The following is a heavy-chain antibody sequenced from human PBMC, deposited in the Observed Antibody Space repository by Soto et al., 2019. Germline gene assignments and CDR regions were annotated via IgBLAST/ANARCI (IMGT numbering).Heavy chain of an antibody. V-gene: IGHV3-30*18. J-gene: IGHJ6*02. CDR3: AKDPGKVVPAAIWGGYYYYGMDV. CDR2: ISYDGSNK. Sequence: QVQLVESGGGVVQPGRSLRLSCAASGFTFSSYGMHWVRQAPGKGLEWVAVISYDGSNKYYADSVKGRFTISRDNSKNTLNLQMNSLRAEDTAVYYCAKDPGKVVPAAIWGGYYYYGMDVWGQGTTVTVSS. CDR1: GFTFSSYG. D-gene: IGHD2-2*02.